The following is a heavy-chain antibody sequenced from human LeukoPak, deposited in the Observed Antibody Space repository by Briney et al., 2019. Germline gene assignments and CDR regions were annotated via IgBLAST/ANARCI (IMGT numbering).Heavy chain of an antibody. CDR1: GGSISSSSYY. CDR3: ARGLRYSGSHFDY. V-gene: IGHV4-39*07. D-gene: IGHD1-26*01. Sequence: PSETLSLTCTVSGGSISSSSYYWGWIRQPPGKGLEWIGSIYYSGSTYYNPSLKSRVTISVDTSKNQFSLKLSSVTAADTAVYYCARGLRYSGSHFDYWGQGTLVTVSS. J-gene: IGHJ4*02. CDR2: IYYSGST.